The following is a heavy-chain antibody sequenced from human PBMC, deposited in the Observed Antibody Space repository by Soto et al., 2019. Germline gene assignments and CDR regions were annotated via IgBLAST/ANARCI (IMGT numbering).Heavy chain of an antibody. CDR2: ISGSGGST. D-gene: IGHD6-13*01. J-gene: IGHJ4*02. CDR1: GFTFSSYA. CDR3: ARAVEAAWDY. V-gene: IGHV3-23*01. Sequence: GGSLRLSCAASGFTFSSYAMSWVRQAPGKGLEWVSAISGSGGSTYSADSVKGRFTISRDNAKNSLYLQMNSLRAEDTAVYYCARAVEAAWDYWGQGTLVTVSS.